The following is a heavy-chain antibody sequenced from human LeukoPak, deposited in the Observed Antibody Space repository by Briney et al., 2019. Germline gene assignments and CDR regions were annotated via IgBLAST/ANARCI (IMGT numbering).Heavy chain of an antibody. Sequence: PSETLSLTCAVYGGSFSGYYWSWIRQPPGKGLEWVSGISVTGSKRHYADSVKGRFTISRDNSKNTLYLQMNSLRAEDTALYYCAKDSRAYCTSTSCFDFDFWGQGILVTVSS. CDR2: ISVTGSKR. V-gene: IGHV3-23*01. CDR3: AKDSRAYCTSTSCFDFDF. J-gene: IGHJ4*02. D-gene: IGHD2-2*01. CDR1: GGSFSGYY.